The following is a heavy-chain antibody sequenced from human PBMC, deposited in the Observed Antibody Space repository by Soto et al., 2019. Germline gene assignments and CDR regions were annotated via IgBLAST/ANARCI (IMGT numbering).Heavy chain of an antibody. D-gene: IGHD2-15*01. Sequence: ASVTGSCKASGYTFTGYYMHWVRQAPGQGLEWMGWINPNSGGTNYAQKFQGWVTMTRDTSISTAYMELSRLRSDDTAVYYCARDYCSGGSCYPTLDYWGQGTLVTVSS. V-gene: IGHV1-2*04. CDR2: INPNSGGT. CDR1: GYTFTGYY. J-gene: IGHJ4*02. CDR3: ARDYCSGGSCYPTLDY.